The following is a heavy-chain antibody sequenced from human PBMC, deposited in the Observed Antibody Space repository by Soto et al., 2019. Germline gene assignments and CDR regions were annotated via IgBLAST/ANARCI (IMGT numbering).Heavy chain of an antibody. Sequence: QVQLVQSGAEVKKPGSSVKVSCKASGGTFSSYAISWVRQAPGQGLEWMGGIIPIFGTANYAQKFQGRVTITADESTSTAYMERSRLRSEDTAVYYCASNHNIHHPRKYGMDVWGQGTTVTVSS. CDR2: IIPIFGTA. J-gene: IGHJ6*02. CDR1: GGTFSSYA. CDR3: ASNHNIHHPRKYGMDV. V-gene: IGHV1-69*12.